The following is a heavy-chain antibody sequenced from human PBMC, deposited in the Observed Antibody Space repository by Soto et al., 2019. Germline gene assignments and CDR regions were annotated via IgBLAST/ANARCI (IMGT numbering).Heavy chain of an antibody. J-gene: IGHJ4*01. Sequence: PGGSLRLSCAASGFTFSSYSMNWVRQAPGKGLEWVSSISSSSSYIYYADSVKGRFTISRDNAKNSLYLQMNSLRAEDTAVYYCARDHSDYVWGSYRLPDYWGHGTLVTVSS. CDR3: ARDHSDYVWGSYRLPDY. CDR2: ISSSSSYI. CDR1: GFTFSSYS. V-gene: IGHV3-21*01. D-gene: IGHD3-16*02.